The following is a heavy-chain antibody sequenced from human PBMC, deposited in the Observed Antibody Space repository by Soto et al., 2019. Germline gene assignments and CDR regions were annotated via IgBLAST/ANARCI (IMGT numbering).Heavy chain of an antibody. D-gene: IGHD4-17*01. J-gene: IGHJ3*02. CDR3: AREGRDYGGTVSVGTRLNDAFDI. Sequence: GGSLRLSCAASGFTFSDYYMSWIRQAPGKGLEWVSYISSSSSYTNYADSVKGRFTISRDNAKNSLYLQMNSLRAEDTAVYYCAREGRDYGGTVSVGTRLNDAFDIWGQGTMVTVSS. V-gene: IGHV3-11*06. CDR2: ISSSSSYT. CDR1: GFTFSDYY.